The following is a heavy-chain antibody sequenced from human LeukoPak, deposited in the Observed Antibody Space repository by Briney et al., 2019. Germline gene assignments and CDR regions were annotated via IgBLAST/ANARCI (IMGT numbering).Heavy chain of an antibody. CDR1: GGSLTSYY. CDR2: IYFSGST. D-gene: IGHD6-19*01. CDR3: ARGYTSGWSPALDI. V-gene: IGHV4-59*01. J-gene: IGHJ3*02. Sequence: SETLYLTCTVSGGSLTSYYWTWIRQPPGKGLEWIGYIYFSGSTNYNPSLKNRVTFSVDTSKNQFSLNLSSVTAADTAVYYCARGYTSGWSPALDIWGQGTMVTVSS.